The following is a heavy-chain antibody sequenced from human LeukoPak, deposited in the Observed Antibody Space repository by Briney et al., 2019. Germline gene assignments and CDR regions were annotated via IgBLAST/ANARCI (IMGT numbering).Heavy chain of an antibody. D-gene: IGHD6-19*01. CDR3: ARPARRGSSGSFDY. CDR1: GGSFSGYY. Sequence: SETLSLTCAVYGGSFSGYYRSWVRQPPGKGLEWVGEINHSGGTNLNPSLKSRVNISVDTSKIQFSLKLGSVTAADTAVYYCARPARRGSSGSFDYWGQGTLVTVSS. CDR2: INHSGGT. J-gene: IGHJ4*02. V-gene: IGHV4-34*01.